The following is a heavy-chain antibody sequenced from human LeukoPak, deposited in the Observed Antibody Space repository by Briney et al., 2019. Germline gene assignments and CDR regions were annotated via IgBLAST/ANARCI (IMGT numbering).Heavy chain of an antibody. CDR2: FNPENGNT. V-gene: IGHV1-18*01. J-gene: IGHJ4*02. CDR3: AREHSSSWDQFDY. CDR1: GYSFVGYG. Sequence: GASVKVSCKASGYSFVGYGINWVRQAPGQGLEWMGWFNPENGNTNYAQKVQGRVTMTADTSTSTSYMELRSLRSDDTAVYYCAREHSSSWDQFDYWGQGTLVTVSS. D-gene: IGHD6-13*01.